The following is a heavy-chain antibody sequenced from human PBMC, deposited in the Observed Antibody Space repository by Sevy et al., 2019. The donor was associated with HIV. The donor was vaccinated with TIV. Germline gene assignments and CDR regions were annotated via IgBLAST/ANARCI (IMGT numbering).Heavy chain of an antibody. CDR3: AREKIEVGSAFDI. CDR2: IWFDGSNR. CDR1: GFTFSSYG. D-gene: IGHD3-22*01. V-gene: IGHV3-33*01. J-gene: IGHJ3*02. Sequence: GGSLRLSCAASGFTFSSYGMHWVRQAPGKGLEWVALIWFDGSNRLYADSVKGRFTISRDNSKNTLYMKMNSLRAEDTAIYYCAREKIEVGSAFDIWGPGTLVTVSS.